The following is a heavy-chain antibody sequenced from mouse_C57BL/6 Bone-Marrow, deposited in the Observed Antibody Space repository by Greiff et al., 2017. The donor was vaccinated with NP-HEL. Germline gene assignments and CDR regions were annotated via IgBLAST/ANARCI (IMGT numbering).Heavy chain of an antibody. J-gene: IGHJ3*01. CDR3: AREGGYYGSPFAY. Sequence: EVHLVESGPGLVKPSQSLSLTCSVTGYSIISGYYWNWIRQFPGNKLEWMAYISYDGSNNYNPSLKNRIPITRDISKNQFFLKLTSVTTEDTATYYWAREGGYYGSPFAYWGQGTLVTVSA. CDR2: ISYDGSN. D-gene: IGHD1-1*01. CDR1: GYSIISGYY. V-gene: IGHV3-6*01.